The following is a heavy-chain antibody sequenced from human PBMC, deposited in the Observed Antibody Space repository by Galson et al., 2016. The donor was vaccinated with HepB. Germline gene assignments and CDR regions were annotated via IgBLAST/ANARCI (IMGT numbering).Heavy chain of an antibody. CDR3: AREQGETYSFGY. J-gene: IGHJ4*02. Sequence: SVKVSCKASGYTFTNYYLHWVRQAPGQGPEWMGTFRPSSGGTTYAQKLQGRVTMTGDTSTNTVYMELSSLRSEDTAVYYCAREQGETYSFGYWGQGTLVTVSS. CDR2: FRPSSGGT. V-gene: IGHV1-46*04. D-gene: IGHD2-21*01. CDR1: GYTFTNYY.